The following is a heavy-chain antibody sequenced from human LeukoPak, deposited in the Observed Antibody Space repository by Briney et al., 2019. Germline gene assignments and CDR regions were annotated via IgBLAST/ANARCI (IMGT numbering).Heavy chain of an antibody. CDR2: IYYSGST. V-gene: IGHV4-59*01. D-gene: IGHD3-3*01. CDR1: GGSISSYY. Sequence: SETLSLTCTVSGGSISSYYWSWIRQPPGKGLEWIGYIYYSGSTNYNPSLKSRVTVSVDTSKNQFSLKLSSVTAADTAVYYCARVNYDFWSGPSGGMDVWGQGTTVTVSS. CDR3: ARVNYDFWSGPSGGMDV. J-gene: IGHJ6*02.